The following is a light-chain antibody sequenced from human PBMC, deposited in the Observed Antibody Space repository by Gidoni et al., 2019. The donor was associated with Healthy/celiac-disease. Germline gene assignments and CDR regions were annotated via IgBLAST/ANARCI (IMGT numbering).Light chain of an antibody. J-gene: IGKJ2*01. CDR2: GAS. V-gene: IGKV3-20*01. CDR3: QQYGSSPPRYT. Sequence: EIVLTQSPGTLSLSPGERATLSCRASQSVSSSYLAWYQPKPGQAPRLLIYGASIRATGIPDRFSGSGSGTDFTLTISRLEPEDFAVYYCQQYGSSPPRYTFG. CDR1: QSVSSSY.